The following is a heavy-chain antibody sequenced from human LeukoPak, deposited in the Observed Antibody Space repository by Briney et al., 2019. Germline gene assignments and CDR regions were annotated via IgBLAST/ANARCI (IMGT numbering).Heavy chain of an antibody. CDR1: GFTFSSYS. J-gene: IGHJ6*03. V-gene: IGHV3-21*01. CDR2: ISSSSSYI. Sequence: GGSLRLSCAASGFTFSSYSMNWVRQAPGKGLEWVSSISSSSSYIYYADSVKGRFTISRDNAKNSLYLQMNSLRAEDTAVYYCARDYRDPMRIAAAGTYYYYYYMDVWGKGTTVTVSS. CDR3: ARDYRDPMRIAAAGTYYYYYYMDV. D-gene: IGHD6-13*01.